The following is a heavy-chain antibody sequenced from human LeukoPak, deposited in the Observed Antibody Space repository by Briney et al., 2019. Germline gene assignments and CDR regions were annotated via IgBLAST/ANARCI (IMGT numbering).Heavy chain of an antibody. D-gene: IGHD6-19*01. CDR3: ATGYSSGWYFYFQH. CDR1: GFTFSTYS. J-gene: IGHJ1*01. Sequence: GGSLRLSCAASGFTFSTYSMNWVRQAPGKGLEWVANIKQDGSEKNYVDSVKGRFTISRDNAKNSLSLRMNSLSAEDTAVYYCATGYSSGWYFYFQHWGQGSLVSVSS. CDR2: IKQDGSEK. V-gene: IGHV3-7*01.